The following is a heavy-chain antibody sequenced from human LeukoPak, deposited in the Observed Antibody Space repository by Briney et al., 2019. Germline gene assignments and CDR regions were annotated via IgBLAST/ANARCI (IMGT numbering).Heavy chain of an antibody. Sequence: PSETLSLTCTVSGGSINTYYWSWIRQPPGKGLEWIGFIYYSGSTNYNPSLKSRVTISIDTSKNQFSLKLSSVTAADTAVYYCARGVYHLDYWGQGTLVTVSS. CDR1: GGSINTYY. D-gene: IGHD2-2*02. V-gene: IGHV4-59*01. J-gene: IGHJ4*02. CDR3: ARGVYHLDY. CDR2: IYYSGST.